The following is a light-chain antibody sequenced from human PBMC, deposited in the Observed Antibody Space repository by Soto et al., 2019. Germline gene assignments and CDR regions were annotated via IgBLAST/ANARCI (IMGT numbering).Light chain of an antibody. Sequence: IQQTQSHSTLAASLGDGVTITCGASQTITRRLAWYQQKPGKAPKLLIYKASSLENGVPSRFSGSGSGTEFTLTISSLQPDDFATYYCQQYNSNSLLTFGGGSKVDIK. V-gene: IGKV1-5*03. J-gene: IGKJ4*01. CDR3: QQYNSNSLLT. CDR1: QTITRR. CDR2: KAS.